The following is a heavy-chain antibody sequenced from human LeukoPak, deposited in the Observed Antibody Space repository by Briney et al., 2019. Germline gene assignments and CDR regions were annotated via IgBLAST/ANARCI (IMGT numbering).Heavy chain of an antibody. CDR2: IIPIFGTA. CDR1: GGTFSSYA. J-gene: IGHJ4*02. V-gene: IGHV1-69*05. D-gene: IGHD2-2*02. Sequence: SVKVSCKASGGTFSSYAISWVRQAPGQGLEWMGGIIPIFGTANYAQKFQGRVTITTDESTSTAYMELSSLRSEDTAVYYCASSGYCSSTSCYTGGLNWGQGTLVTVSS. CDR3: ASSGYCSSTSCYTGGLN.